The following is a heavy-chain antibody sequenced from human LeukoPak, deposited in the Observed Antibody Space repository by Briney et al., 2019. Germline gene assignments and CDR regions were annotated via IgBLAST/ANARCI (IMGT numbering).Heavy chain of an antibody. D-gene: IGHD5-24*01. CDR2: IYHSGST. CDR3: ASGGDGYNFGDVAFDI. J-gene: IGHJ3*02. Sequence: SQTLSLTCAVSGVSISSGGYSWSWIRQPPGKGLEWIGYIYHSGSTYYNPSLKSRVTISVDRSKNQFSLKLSSVTAADTAVYYCASGGDGYNFGDVAFDIWGQGTMVTVSS. CDR1: GVSISSGGYS. V-gene: IGHV4-30-2*01.